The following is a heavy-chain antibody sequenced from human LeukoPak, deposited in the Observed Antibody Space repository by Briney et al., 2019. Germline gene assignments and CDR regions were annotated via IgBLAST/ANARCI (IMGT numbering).Heavy chain of an antibody. J-gene: IGHJ4*02. Sequence: ASVKVSCKASGYTSTSYGISWVRQAPGQGLEWMGWISAYNGNTNYAQKLQGRVTMTTDTSTSTAYMELRSLRSDDTAVYYCARSPYYDILTGYYFFDYWGQGTLVTVSS. V-gene: IGHV1-18*04. CDR3: ARSPYYDILTGYYFFDY. CDR2: ISAYNGNT. D-gene: IGHD3-9*01. CDR1: GYTSTSYG.